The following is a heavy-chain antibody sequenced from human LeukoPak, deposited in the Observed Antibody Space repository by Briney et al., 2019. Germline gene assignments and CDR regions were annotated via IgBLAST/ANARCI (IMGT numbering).Heavy chain of an antibody. CDR1: GGTFSSYA. D-gene: IGHD3-22*01. CDR2: IIPIFGTA. CDR3: ARDPVGYYYDSSGDYYVD. J-gene: IGHJ4*02. V-gene: IGHV1-69*05. Sequence: SVKVSCKASGGTFSSYAISWVRQAPGQGLEWMGRIIPIFGTANYAQKFQGRVTITTDESTSTAYMELSSLRSEDTAVYYCARDPVGYYYDSSGDYYVDWGQGTLVTVSS.